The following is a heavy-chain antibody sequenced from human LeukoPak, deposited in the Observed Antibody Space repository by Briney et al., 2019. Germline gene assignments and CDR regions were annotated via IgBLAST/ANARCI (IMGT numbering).Heavy chain of an antibody. CDR3: AREVRDGYNPFDY. CDR1: GFTFSSYG. Sequence: GGSLRLSCAASGFTFSSYGMNWVRQAPGKGLEWVSSISSSSSYIYYADSVKGRFTISRDNAKNSLYLQMNSLRAEDTAVYYCAREVRDGYNPFDYWGQGTLVTVSS. D-gene: IGHD5-24*01. CDR2: ISSSSSYI. J-gene: IGHJ4*02. V-gene: IGHV3-21*01.